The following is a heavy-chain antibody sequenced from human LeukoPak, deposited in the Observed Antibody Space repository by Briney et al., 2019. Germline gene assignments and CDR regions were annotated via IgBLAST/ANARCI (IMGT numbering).Heavy chain of an antibody. CDR3: ARELGMPPLFDP. CDR1: GGSISSGGYY. Sequence: SETLSLTCTVSGGSISSGGYYWSWIRQHPGKGLEWIGYIYYSGSPYYNPSLKSRVTISVDTSKNQFSLKLSSVTAADTAVYYCARELGMPPLFDPWGQGTLVTVSS. D-gene: IGHD7-27*01. J-gene: IGHJ5*02. V-gene: IGHV4-31*03. CDR2: IYYSGSP.